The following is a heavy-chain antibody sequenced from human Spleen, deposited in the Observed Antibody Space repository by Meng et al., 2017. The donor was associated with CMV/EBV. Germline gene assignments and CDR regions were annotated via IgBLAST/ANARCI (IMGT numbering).Heavy chain of an antibody. CDR2: IYYSGST. D-gene: IGHD3-22*01. J-gene: IGHJ5*02. CDR1: GGSISSGDYY. Sequence: SETLSLTCTVSGGSISSGDYYWTWIRQPPGKGLEWIGYIYYSGSTYYNPSLETRVTISVDTSKNQFALNLNSVTAADTAVYYCARGHSSSYSNWFAPWGQGALVTVSS. V-gene: IGHV4-30-4*08. CDR3: ARGHSSSYSNWFAP.